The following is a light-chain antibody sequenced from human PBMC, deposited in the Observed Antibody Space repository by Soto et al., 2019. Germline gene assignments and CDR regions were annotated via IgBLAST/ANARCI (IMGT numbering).Light chain of an antibody. V-gene: IGKV3-20*01. J-gene: IGKJ2*03. CDR2: ATS. Sequence: ESVLTQSPGTLSLSPGDRVTLSCRASQSVSSNYLAWYQQKPGQAPRLLIYATSARATGIPDRFSGRGSGTVFTLTISRLEPEDFAMYYCQQYGDYNSPRYSFGQGTRLEI. CDR3: QQYGDYNSPRYS. CDR1: QSVSSNY.